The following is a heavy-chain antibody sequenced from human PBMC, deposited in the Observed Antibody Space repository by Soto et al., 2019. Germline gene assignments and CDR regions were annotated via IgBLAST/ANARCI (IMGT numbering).Heavy chain of an antibody. D-gene: IGHD4-4*01. V-gene: IGHV1-69*08. CDR3: ARDVEVTTGSGYYYYYMDV. Sequence: QVQLVQSGAEVKKPGSSVKVSCKASGGTFSSYTISWVRQAPGQGLEWMGRIIPILGIANYAQKFQGRVTITADKSTSTAYMALSSLRSEDTAVYYCARDVEVTTGSGYYYYYMDVWGKGTTVTVSS. CDR2: IIPILGIA. CDR1: GGTFSSYT. J-gene: IGHJ6*03.